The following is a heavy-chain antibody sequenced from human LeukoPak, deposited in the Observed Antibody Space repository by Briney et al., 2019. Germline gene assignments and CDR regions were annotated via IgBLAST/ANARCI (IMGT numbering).Heavy chain of an antibody. J-gene: IGHJ4*02. CDR2: INHSGST. CDR1: GGSFSGYY. D-gene: IGHD4-17*01. CDR3: AVGDYGRVDY. Sequence: PSETLSLTCAVYGGSFSGYYWSWIRQPPGKGLEWIGEINHSGSTNYNPSLKSRVTISVDTSKNQFSLKLSSVTAADTAVYYCAVGDYGRVDYWGQGTLVTVSS. V-gene: IGHV4-34*01.